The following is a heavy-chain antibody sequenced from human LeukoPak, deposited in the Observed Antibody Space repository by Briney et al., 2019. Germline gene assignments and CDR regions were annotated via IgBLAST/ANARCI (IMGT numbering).Heavy chain of an antibody. CDR2: IKQDGNEK. D-gene: IGHD6-13*01. CDR3: AKATDRIAAAGLDY. J-gene: IGHJ4*02. V-gene: IGHV3-7*01. CDR1: GFTFSSYW. Sequence: GGSLRRSCAASGFTFSSYWMSWVRQAPGKGLEWVANIKQDGNEKYYVDSVKGRFTISRDNAKNSLYLQMNSLRAEDTAVYYCAKATDRIAAAGLDYWGQGTLVTVSS.